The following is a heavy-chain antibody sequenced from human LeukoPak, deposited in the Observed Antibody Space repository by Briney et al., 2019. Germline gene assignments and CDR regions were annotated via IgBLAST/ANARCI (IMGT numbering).Heavy chain of an antibody. CDR3: ARGVYCSGGSGYSYNSWFDP. CDR1: GYTFTSYD. V-gene: IGHV1-8*01. CDR2: MNPNSGNT. J-gene: IGHJ5*02. D-gene: IGHD2-15*01. Sequence: ASVKVSCKASGYTFTSYDINWVRQATGQGLEWMGWMNPNSGNTAYAQKFQGRVIMTRNTSISTAYMELSSLTAEDTAVYYCARGVYCSGGSGYSYNSWFDPWGQGTLVTVSS.